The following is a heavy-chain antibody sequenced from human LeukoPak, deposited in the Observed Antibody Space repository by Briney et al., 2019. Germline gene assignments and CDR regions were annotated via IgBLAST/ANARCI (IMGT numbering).Heavy chain of an antibody. CDR1: GYTFTGYY. CDR2: INPNSGGT. V-gene: IGHV1-2*02. D-gene: IGHD3-22*01. CDR3: ARAMHYDSSGYEDANYYYYYMDV. J-gene: IGHJ6*03. Sequence: ASVKVSCKASGYTFTGYYMHWVRQAPGQGLEWMGWINPNSGGTNYAQKFQGRVTMTRDTSISTAYMELSRLRSEDTAVYYCARAMHYDSSGYEDANYYYYYMDVWGKGTTVTISS.